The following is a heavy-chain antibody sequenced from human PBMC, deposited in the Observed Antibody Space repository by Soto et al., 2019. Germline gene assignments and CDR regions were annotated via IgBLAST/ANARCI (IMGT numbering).Heavy chain of an antibody. J-gene: IGHJ1*01. CDR2: IYWDDDK. V-gene: IGHV2-5*02. CDR3: AHGTYYYDSSGYYSSWEYFQH. CDR1: GFSLSTSGVG. Sequence: QITLKESGPTLVKPTQTLTLTCTFSGFSLSTSGVGVGWIRQPPGKALEWLALIYWDDDKRYSPSLKSRLTITKDTSKNQVVLTMTNMDPVDTATYSCAHGTYYYDSSGYYSSWEYFQHWGQGTLVTVSS. D-gene: IGHD3-22*01.